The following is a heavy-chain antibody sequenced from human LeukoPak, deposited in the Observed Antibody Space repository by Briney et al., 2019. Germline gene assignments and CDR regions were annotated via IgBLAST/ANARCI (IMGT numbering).Heavy chain of an antibody. V-gene: IGHV3-13*01. D-gene: IGHD2-8*02. CDR2: IGTAGDT. CDR3: ARDLVVGEPGYYYYYGMDV. J-gene: IGHJ6*02. Sequence: PGGSLRLSCAASGFTFSSYDMHWVRQATGKGLEWVSAIGTAGDTYYPGSVKGRFTISRENAKNSLYLQMNSLRAGDTAVYYCARDLVVGEPGYYYYYGMDVWGQGTTVTVSS. CDR1: GFTFSSYD.